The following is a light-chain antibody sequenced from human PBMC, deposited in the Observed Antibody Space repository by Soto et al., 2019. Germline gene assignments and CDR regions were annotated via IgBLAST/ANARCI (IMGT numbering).Light chain of an antibody. CDR2: GAS. CDR1: QSVSSN. Sequence: EIVMTQSPATLSVSPGERATLSCRASQSVSSNLAWYQQKPGQAPRLLIYGASTRATGIPARFSGSESGTDFTLTISRLEPEDFAVYYCQQYGSSPPLTFGGGTKVDIK. J-gene: IGKJ4*01. V-gene: IGKV3-15*01. CDR3: QQYGSSPPLT.